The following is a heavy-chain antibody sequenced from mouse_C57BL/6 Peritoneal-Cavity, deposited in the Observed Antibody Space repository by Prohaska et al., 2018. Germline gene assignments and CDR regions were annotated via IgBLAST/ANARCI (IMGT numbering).Heavy chain of an antibody. D-gene: IGHD1-1*01. V-gene: IGHV1-80*01. Sequence: QVQLQQSGAELVKPGASVKISCKASGYAFSSYWMNWVKQRPGKGLEWIGQIYTGDGDTNYNGKFKGKATLTADKSSSTAYMQLSSLTSEESAVYFCARNYAGYFDVWGTGTKVTVSS. CDR2: IYTGDGDT. J-gene: IGHJ1*03. CDR1: GYAFSSYW. CDR3: ARNYAGYFDV.